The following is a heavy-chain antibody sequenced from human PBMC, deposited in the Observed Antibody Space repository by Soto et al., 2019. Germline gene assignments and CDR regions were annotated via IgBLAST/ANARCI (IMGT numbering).Heavy chain of an antibody. Sequence: PSETLSLTCAVSGGSISSGGYSWSWIRQPPGKGLEWIGYIYHSGSTYYNPSLKSRVTISVDRSKNQFSLKLSSVTAADTAVYYCAAMVRGVSSFYYYYGMDVWGQGTTVTVSS. CDR3: AAMVRGVSSFYYYYGMDV. D-gene: IGHD3-10*01. CDR2: IYHSGST. J-gene: IGHJ6*02. CDR1: GGSISSGGYS. V-gene: IGHV4-30-2*01.